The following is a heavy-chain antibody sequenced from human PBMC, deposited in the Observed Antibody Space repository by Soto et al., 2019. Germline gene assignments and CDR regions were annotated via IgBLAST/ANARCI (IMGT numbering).Heavy chain of an antibody. J-gene: IGHJ6*02. CDR3: TTDGAIAARPIGYYYYGMDV. V-gene: IGHV3-15*01. Sequence: GGSLRLSCAAFGFTFSNAWMSWVRQAPGKGLEWVGRIKSKTDGGTTDYAAPVKGRFTISRDDSKNTLYLQMNSLKTEDTAVYYCTTDGAIAARPIGYYYYGMDVWGQGTTVTVSS. D-gene: IGHD6-6*01. CDR2: IKSKTDGGTT. CDR1: GFTFSNAW.